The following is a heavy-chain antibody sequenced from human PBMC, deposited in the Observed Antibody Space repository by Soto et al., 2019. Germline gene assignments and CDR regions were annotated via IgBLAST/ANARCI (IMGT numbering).Heavy chain of an antibody. CDR2: INHSGST. V-gene: IGHV4-34*01. D-gene: IGHD3-10*01. J-gene: IGHJ4*02. CDR3: ARGFGELIVRYFDY. Sequence: PSETLSLTCAVYGGSFSGYYWSWIRQPPGKGLEWIGEINHSGSTNYNPSLKSRVTISVDTSKNQFSLKLSSVTAADTAVYYCARGFGELIVRYFDYWGQGTLVTVSS. CDR1: GGSFSGYY.